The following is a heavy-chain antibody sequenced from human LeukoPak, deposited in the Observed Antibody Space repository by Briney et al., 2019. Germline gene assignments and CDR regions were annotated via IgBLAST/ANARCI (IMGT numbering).Heavy chain of an antibody. CDR2: ISSSSQII. CDR1: GFTFSDYY. V-gene: IGHV3-11*04. J-gene: IGHJ4*02. Sequence: GGSLRLSCAASGFTFSDYYMSWIRQAPGKGLEWISYISSSSQIIYYADSVKGRFTISRDNAKNSLYLQMNSLRAEDTAVYYCACVPAYGDYYFDYWGQGTLVTVSS. CDR3: ACVPAYGDYYFDY. D-gene: IGHD4-17*01.